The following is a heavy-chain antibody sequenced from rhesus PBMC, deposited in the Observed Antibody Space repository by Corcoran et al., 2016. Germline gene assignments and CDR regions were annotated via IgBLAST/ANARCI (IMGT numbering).Heavy chain of an antibody. CDR3: TRDRGYSYSFDY. CDR1: GFTFSSYE. CDR2: ISESGGTI. D-gene: IGHD5-12*01. J-gene: IGHJ4*01. Sequence: DVQLVESGGGLVKPGGSLRLSCVASGFTFSSYEMHWVRQAPGKGLEWVSFISESGGTIYYAVSVQVRFTISRDNAKNSLFLQMNSLRAEDTAVYYCTRDRGYSYSFDYWGQGVLVTVSS. V-gene: IGHV3-100*02.